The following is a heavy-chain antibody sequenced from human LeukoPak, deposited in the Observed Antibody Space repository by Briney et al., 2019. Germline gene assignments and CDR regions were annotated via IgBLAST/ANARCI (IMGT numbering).Heavy chain of an antibody. D-gene: IGHD5-12*01. CDR2: ISAYNGNT. V-gene: IGHV1-18*01. CDR1: GYTFTSYG. J-gene: IGHJ1*01. Sequence: ASVKVSCKASGYTFTSYGISWVRQAPGQGLEWMGWISAYNGNTNYAQKLQGRVTMTTDTSTSTAYMELRSLRSDDTAVYYCASYDSPTFAEYFQHWGQGTLVTVSS. CDR3: ASYDSPTFAEYFQH.